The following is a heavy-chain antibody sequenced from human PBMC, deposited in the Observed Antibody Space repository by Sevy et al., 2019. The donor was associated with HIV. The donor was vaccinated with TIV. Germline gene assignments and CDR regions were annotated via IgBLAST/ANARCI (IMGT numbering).Heavy chain of an antibody. V-gene: IGHV3-30-3*01. Sequence: EGSLRLSCAASGFTFSSYAMHWVRQAPGKGLEWVAVISYDGSNKYYADSVKGRFIIARDKSKNTLYLQMNSLRAEDTAVYYCARDPGYSLGFDYWGQGTLVTVSS. CDR2: ISYDGSNK. J-gene: IGHJ4*02. CDR1: GFTFSSYA. D-gene: IGHD5-18*01. CDR3: ARDPGYSLGFDY.